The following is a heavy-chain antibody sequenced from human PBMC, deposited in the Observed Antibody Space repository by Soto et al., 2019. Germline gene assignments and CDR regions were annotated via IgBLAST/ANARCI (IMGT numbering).Heavy chain of an antibody. D-gene: IGHD5-18*01. Sequence: SETLSLTCIVSGGSVMSYYWIWIRQSPEKGLEWIGYIYHSGKTNYNPSLKSRVTMSVDTSKNQLSLRLSSVTATDTAVYFCARISSVDPYGYVNGGLDVWGQGTTVTVS. CDR1: GGSVMSYY. CDR3: ARISSVDPYGYVNGGLDV. V-gene: IGHV4-59*02. CDR2: IYHSGKT. J-gene: IGHJ6*02.